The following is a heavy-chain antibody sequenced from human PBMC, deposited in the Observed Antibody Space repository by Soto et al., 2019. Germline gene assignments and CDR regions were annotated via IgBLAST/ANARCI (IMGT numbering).Heavy chain of an antibody. V-gene: IGHV1-3*01. J-gene: IGHJ4*02. CDR1: GYTCTTLF. CDR3: ARVPSTGCFDS. D-gene: IGHD1-1*01. CDR2: LNPTNGYT. Sequence: QVQLVQAGAEVKKTGASGKVSCKTSGYTCTTLFLHWMRQSPGQRLEGMGWLNPTNGYTLRSQKILGRVSITRDTSATTAYMDLTSLTSEDTDVYYCARVPSTGCFDSGGQGTLITVSS.